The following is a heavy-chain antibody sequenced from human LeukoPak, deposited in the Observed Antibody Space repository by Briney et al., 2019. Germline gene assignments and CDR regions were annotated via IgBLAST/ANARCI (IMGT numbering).Heavy chain of an antibody. CDR1: GFTFSDYY. Sequence: PGGSLGLSCAASGFTFSDYYMSWIRQAPGKGLEWVSYISSSSSYTNYADSVKGRFTISRDNAKNSLYLQMNSLRAEDTAVYFCATDRSGTYHLDYWGQGTLVTVSS. V-gene: IGHV3-11*05. D-gene: IGHD3-10*01. J-gene: IGHJ4*02. CDR2: ISSSSSYT. CDR3: ATDRSGTYHLDY.